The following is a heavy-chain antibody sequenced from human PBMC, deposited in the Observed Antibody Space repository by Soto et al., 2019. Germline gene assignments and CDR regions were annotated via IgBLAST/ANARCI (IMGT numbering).Heavy chain of an antibody. CDR3: ARESPYVDIVATISHYMDV. D-gene: IGHD5-12*01. Sequence: SETLSLTCTVSGGSISSYYWSWIRQPPGKGLEWIGYIYYSGSTNYNPSLKSRVTISVDTSKNQFSLKLSSVTAADTAVYYCARESPYVDIVATISHYMDVWGKGTTVTVSS. CDR2: IYYSGST. V-gene: IGHV4-59*01. J-gene: IGHJ6*03. CDR1: GGSISSYY.